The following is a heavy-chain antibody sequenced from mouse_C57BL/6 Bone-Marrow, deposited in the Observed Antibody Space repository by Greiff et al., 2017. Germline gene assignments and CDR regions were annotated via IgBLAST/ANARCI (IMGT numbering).Heavy chain of an antibody. CDR1: GFTFSSYG. D-gene: IGHD1-1*01. J-gene: IGHJ2*01. Sequence: VQLQQSGGDLVKPGGSLKLSCAASGFTFSSYGMSWVRQTPDKRLEWVATISSGGSYTYYPDSVKGRFTISRDNAKNTLYLQMSSLKSEDTAMYYCARGGVVATNYFDYWGQGTTLTVSS. CDR3: ARGGVVATNYFDY. CDR2: ISSGGSYT. V-gene: IGHV5-6*01.